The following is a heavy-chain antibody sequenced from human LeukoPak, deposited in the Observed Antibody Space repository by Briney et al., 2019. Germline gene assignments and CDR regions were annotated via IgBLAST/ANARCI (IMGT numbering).Heavy chain of an antibody. Sequence: ASVKVSCKASGGTFSSYAISWVRQAPGQGLEWMGRIIPILGIANYAQKFQGRVTITADKSTSTAYMELSSLRSEDTAVYYCAPYDILTGGVDYWGQGTLVTVSS. V-gene: IGHV1-69*04. CDR1: GGTFSSYA. CDR2: IIPILGIA. D-gene: IGHD3-9*01. CDR3: APYDILTGGVDY. J-gene: IGHJ4*02.